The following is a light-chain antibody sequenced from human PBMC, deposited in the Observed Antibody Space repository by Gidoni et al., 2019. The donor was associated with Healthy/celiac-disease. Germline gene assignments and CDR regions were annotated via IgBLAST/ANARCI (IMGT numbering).Light chain of an antibody. J-gene: IGLJ2*01. CDR2: LNSDGSH. CDR1: SGHSSYA. CDR3: QTWGTGVVV. Sequence: VLTTSTSAYDSRGASVKLTCPLSSGHSSYAIAWHQQQPEKGPRYLMKLNSDGSHSKGDGITDRFSASSSGAERYLTISSLHSEDEADYDCQTWGTGVVVFGGGTKLTVL. V-gene: IGLV4-69*01.